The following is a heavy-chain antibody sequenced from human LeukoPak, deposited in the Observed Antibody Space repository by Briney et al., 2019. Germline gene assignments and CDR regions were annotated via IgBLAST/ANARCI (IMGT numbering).Heavy chain of an antibody. CDR1: GGSFSGYY. J-gene: IGHJ5*02. Sequence: PSETLSLTCAVYGGSFSGYYWSWIRQPPGKGLEWIGEINHSGSTNYNPSLKSRVTISVDTSKNQFSLKLSSVTAADTAVYYCARGPFSIWHHSGWFDPWGQGTLVTVSS. CDR2: INHSGST. V-gene: IGHV4-34*01. CDR3: ARGPFSIWHHSGWFDP. D-gene: IGHD6-19*01.